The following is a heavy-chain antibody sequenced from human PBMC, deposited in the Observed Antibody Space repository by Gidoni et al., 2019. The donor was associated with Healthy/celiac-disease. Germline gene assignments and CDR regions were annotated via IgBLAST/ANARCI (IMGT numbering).Heavy chain of an antibody. Sequence: EVQLLESGGGLVQPGGSLRLSCAASGFTFSSYAMSWVRQAPGKGLEWVSAISGSGGSTYYADSVKGRFTISRDNSKNTLYLQMNSLRAEDTAVYYCAKDHNEKTIFGVVVPIWGQGTLVTVSS. V-gene: IGHV3-23*01. CDR3: AKDHNEKTIFGVVVPI. CDR1: GFTFSSYA. CDR2: ISGSGGST. J-gene: IGHJ4*02. D-gene: IGHD3-3*01.